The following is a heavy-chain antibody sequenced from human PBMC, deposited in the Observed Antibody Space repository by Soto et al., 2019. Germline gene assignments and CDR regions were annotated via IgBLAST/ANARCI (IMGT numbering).Heavy chain of an antibody. CDR3: ARLNGYCSGGSCLSGAFDI. Sequence: SETLSLTCTVSGGSISSGDYYWSWIRLPPGKGLEWIGSIYYSGSTYYSPSLKSRLTISVDTSKNQFSLKLSSVTAADTAVYYCARLNGYCSGGSCLSGAFDIWGQGTMVTVSS. CDR1: GGSISSGDYY. V-gene: IGHV4-39*01. CDR2: IYYSGST. D-gene: IGHD2-15*01. J-gene: IGHJ3*02.